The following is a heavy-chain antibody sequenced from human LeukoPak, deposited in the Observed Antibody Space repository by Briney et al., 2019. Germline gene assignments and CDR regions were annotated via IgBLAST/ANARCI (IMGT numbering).Heavy chain of an antibody. CDR3: ARGPANYDILTGYYHDAFDI. Sequence: SETLSLTCTVSGGSISSYYWSWLRRPPGKGLEWIGYIYYSGSTNYNPSLKSRVTISVDTSKNQFSLKLSSVTAADTAVYYCARGPANYDILTGYYHDAFDIWGQGTMVTVSS. V-gene: IGHV4-59*01. J-gene: IGHJ3*02. D-gene: IGHD3-9*01. CDR2: IYYSGST. CDR1: GGSISSYY.